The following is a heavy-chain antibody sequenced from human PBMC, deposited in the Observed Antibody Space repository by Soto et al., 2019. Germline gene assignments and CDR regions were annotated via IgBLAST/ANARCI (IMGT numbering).Heavy chain of an antibody. J-gene: IGHJ4*02. CDR1: GGSISSSSYY. CDR2: IYYSGST. V-gene: IGHV4-39*01. D-gene: IGHD3-3*01. Sequence: KTSETLSLTCTVSGGSISSSSYYWGWIRQPPGKGLEWIGSIYYSGSTYYNPSLKSRVTISVDTSKNQFSLKLSSVTAADTAVYYCARVLQAWSGYYKKNFYYFDYWGQGTLVTVSS. CDR3: ARVLQAWSGYYKKNFYYFDY.